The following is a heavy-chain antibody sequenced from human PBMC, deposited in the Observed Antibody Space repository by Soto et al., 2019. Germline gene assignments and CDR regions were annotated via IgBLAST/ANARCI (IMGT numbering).Heavy chain of an antibody. CDR1: GGTFSSYA. V-gene: IGHV1-69*01. Sequence: QVQLVQSGAEVKKPGSSVKVSCKASGGTFSSYAISWVRQAPGQGLEWMGGIIPIFGTANYAQKFQGRVTITADESPSTAYMELSSLRSEDTAVYYCACPTLYDSSGYYYRSFDYWGQGTLVTVSS. CDR3: ACPTLYDSSGYYYRSFDY. CDR2: IIPIFGTA. D-gene: IGHD3-22*01. J-gene: IGHJ4*02.